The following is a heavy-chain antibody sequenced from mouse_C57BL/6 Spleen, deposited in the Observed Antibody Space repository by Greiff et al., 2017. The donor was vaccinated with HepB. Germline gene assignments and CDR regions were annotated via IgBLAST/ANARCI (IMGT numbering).Heavy chain of an antibody. J-gene: IGHJ2*01. CDR1: GYTFTSYW. Sequence: QVQLQQSGAELVKPGASVKLSCKASGYTFTSYWMQWVKQRPGQGLEWIGEIDPSDSYTNYNQKFKGKATVTVDTSSSTAYMQLSSLTSEDSAVYYWARGDRGLDYWGQGTTLTVSS. CDR3: ARGDRGLDY. V-gene: IGHV1-50*01. D-gene: IGHD3-1*01. CDR2: IDPSDSYT.